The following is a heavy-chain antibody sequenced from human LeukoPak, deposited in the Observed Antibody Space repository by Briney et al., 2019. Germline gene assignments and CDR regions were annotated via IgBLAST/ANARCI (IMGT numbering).Heavy chain of an antibody. CDR1: GGSFSGYY. V-gene: IGHV4-34*01. J-gene: IGHJ4*02. D-gene: IGHD6-6*01. CDR3: ARGLGYSSSLLPGGY. Sequence: SETLSLTCAVYGGSFSGYYWSWIRQPPGKGLEWIGEINHSGSTNYNPSLKSRVTISVDTSKNQCSLKLSSVTAADTAVYFCARGLGYSSSLLPGGYWGQGTLVTVSS. CDR2: INHSGST.